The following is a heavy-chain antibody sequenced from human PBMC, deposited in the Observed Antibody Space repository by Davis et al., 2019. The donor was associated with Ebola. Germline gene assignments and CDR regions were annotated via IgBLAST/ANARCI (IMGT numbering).Heavy chain of an antibody. Sequence: PGGSLRLSCAASGFTFSSYAMHWVRQAPGKGLEYVSAISSNGGSTYYANSVKGRFTISRDNSKNTLYLQMNSLKTEDTAVYYCTTDLLTRLDYWGQGTLVTVPS. J-gene: IGHJ4*02. D-gene: IGHD3-9*01. V-gene: IGHV3-64*01. CDR3: TTDLLTRLDY. CDR1: GFTFSSYA. CDR2: ISSNGGST.